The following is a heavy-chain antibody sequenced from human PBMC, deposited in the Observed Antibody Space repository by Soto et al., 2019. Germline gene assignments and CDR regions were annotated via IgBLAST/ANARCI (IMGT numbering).Heavy chain of an antibody. D-gene: IGHD3-3*01. CDR3: TKEAEAYDFAFDK. CDR1: GFNFSYNA. V-gene: IGHV3-23*01. CDR2: ITKTGRST. J-gene: IGHJ3*02. Sequence: GGSLRLSCVASGFNFSYNAMSWVRQAPGKGLQWVSTITKTGRSTFIADSVRGRFTISRDNLKNIMYLQMNSLRVDDTALYYCTKEAEAYDFAFDKWGQGTMVTV.